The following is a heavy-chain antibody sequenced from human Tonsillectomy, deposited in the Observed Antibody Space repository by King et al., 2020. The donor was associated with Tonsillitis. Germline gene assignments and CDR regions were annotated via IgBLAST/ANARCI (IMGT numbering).Heavy chain of an antibody. CDR3: ARTPLWFGEFSA. V-gene: IGHV3-23*04. Sequence: VQLVESGGGLVQPEGSLRLSCAASGFTFSNFAMSWVRQAPGKGLEWVSAISGSGDNTYYADSVKGRFTISRDNSKNTLSLQMNSLRAEDTAVYYCARTPLWFGEFSAWGQGTLVTVSS. J-gene: IGHJ5*02. CDR2: ISGSGDNT. D-gene: IGHD3-10*01. CDR1: GFTFSNFA.